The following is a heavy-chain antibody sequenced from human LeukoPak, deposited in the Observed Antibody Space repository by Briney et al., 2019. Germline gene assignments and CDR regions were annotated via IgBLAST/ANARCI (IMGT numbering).Heavy chain of an antibody. CDR3: AKQRDGYTPFDY. CDR2: ISSSGAIT. J-gene: IGHJ4*02. V-gene: IGHV3-23*01. CDR1: GFTFSSYA. D-gene: IGHD5-24*01. Sequence: GGFLRLSCAASGFTFSSYAMSWVRQAPGKGLEWVSGISSSGAITHHADSVKGRFTISRDNAKNSLYLQMNSLRAEDTALYYCAKQRDGYTPFDYWGQGTLVTVSS.